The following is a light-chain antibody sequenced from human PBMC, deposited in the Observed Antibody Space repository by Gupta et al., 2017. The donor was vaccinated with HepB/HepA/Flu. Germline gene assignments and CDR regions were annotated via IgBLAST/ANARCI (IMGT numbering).Light chain of an antibody. J-gene: IGLJ2*01. CDR1: ALPKLY. CDR2: KDS. V-gene: IGLV3-25*03. CDR3: HSVDSSGTYMV. Sequence: SYELTQPPSVSVSPGQTARITGSGDALPKLYAYWYQQKPGQAPVVVIYKDSERPSGIPERFSGSTSGTTVTLTISGVQAEDESDYYCHSVDSSGTYMVFGGGTKLTVL.